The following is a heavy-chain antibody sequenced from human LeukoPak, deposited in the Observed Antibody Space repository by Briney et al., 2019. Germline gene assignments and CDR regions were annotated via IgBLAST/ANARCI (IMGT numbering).Heavy chain of an antibody. CDR1: TGAMSRGGYY. Sequence: SQTLSLTCTVSTGAMSRGGYYRSWIRQPPGQGLEWIGYIYRSGDTYYNPSLKSRVTISVDTSKNQFSLKLSSVTAADTAVYYCARITVTTPYHTKYYGMDVWGQGTTVTVSS. V-gene: IGHV4-30-2*01. J-gene: IGHJ6*02. D-gene: IGHD4-17*01. CDR3: ARITVTTPYHTKYYGMDV. CDR2: IYRSGDT.